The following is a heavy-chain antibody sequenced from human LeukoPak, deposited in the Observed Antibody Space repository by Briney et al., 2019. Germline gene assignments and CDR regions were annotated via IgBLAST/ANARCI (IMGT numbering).Heavy chain of an antibody. D-gene: IGHD1-26*01. J-gene: IGHJ4*02. Sequence: GGSLRLSCTASGSTFSTYPMTWVRQAPGQGLEWVSAISGNSVTIYYADSVRGRFTISRDNSKNTLYLQMYSLRAEDTAVYYCAKILSGTYSFDLWGQGTLVTVSS. CDR2: ISGNSVTI. CDR1: GSTFSTYP. V-gene: IGHV3-23*01. CDR3: AKILSGTYSFDL.